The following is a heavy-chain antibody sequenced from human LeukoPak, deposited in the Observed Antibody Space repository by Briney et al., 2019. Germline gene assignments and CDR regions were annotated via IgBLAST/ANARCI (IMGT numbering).Heavy chain of an antibody. V-gene: IGHV4-59*01. CDR2: IYYSGST. J-gene: IGHJ4*02. Sequence: SETLSLTCTVSGGSISSYYWSWIRQPPGKGLEWIGYIYYSGSTNYNPSLKSRVTISVDTSKNQFSLKLSSVTAANTAVYYCASYSYYYDSSGYFDYWGQGTLVTVSS. CDR3: ASYSYYYDSSGYFDY. D-gene: IGHD3-22*01. CDR1: GGSISSYY.